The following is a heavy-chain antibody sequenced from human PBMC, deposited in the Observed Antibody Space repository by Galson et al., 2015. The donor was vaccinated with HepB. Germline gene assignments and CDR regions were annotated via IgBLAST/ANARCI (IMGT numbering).Heavy chain of an antibody. Sequence: SLRLSCAASGFTFSSYSMNWVRQAPGKGLEWVSSISSSSSYIYYADSVKGRFTISRDNAKNSLYLQMNSLRAEDTAVYYCARAPYCGGDCYSDWFDPWGQGTLVTVSS. CDR1: GFTFSSYS. D-gene: IGHD2-21*01. CDR2: ISSSSSYI. CDR3: ARAPYCGGDCYSDWFDP. V-gene: IGHV3-21*01. J-gene: IGHJ5*02.